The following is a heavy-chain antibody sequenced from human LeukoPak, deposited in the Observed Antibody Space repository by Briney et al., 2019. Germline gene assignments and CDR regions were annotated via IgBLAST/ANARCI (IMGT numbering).Heavy chain of an antibody. D-gene: IGHD5-12*01. CDR1: GGSVSSYY. CDR3: ARGPLDSGYTYFDY. CDR2: FSYSGNT. Sequence: SETLSLTCTVSGGSVSSYYWSWIRQPPGKGLEWIGYFSYSGNTNYNPSLKSRVTISVDTSKNQFSLKLRSVTAGDTAIYYCARGPLDSGYTYFDYWGQGTLVSVAS. J-gene: IGHJ4*02. V-gene: IGHV4-59*02.